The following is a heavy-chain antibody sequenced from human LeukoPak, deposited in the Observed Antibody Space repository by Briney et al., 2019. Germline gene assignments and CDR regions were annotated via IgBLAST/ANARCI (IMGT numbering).Heavy chain of an antibody. J-gene: IGHJ5*02. D-gene: IGHD5-12*01. V-gene: IGHV1-2*02. CDR2: INPNSGGT. CDR1: GYTFTGYY. CDR3: ARDLYSGYGGAYWFDP. Sequence: ASVKVSCKASGYTFTGYYMHWVRQAPGQGLEWMGWINPNSGGTNYAQKFQGRVTMTRDTSISTAYMELSRLRSDDTAVYYCARDLYSGYGGAYWFDPWGQGTLVTVSS.